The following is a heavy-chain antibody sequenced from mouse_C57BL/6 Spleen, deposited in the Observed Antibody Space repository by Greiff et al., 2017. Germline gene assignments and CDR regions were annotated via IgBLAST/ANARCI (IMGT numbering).Heavy chain of an antibody. CDR2: IYPGDGNT. J-gene: IGHJ4*01. Sequence: VQLQESGPELVKPGASVKISCKASGYAFSSSWMNWVKQRPGQGLEWIGRIYPGDGNTNYNGKFKGKATLTVDKSSSTAYMQLSSLTSEDSAVYFYARELGSSYYAMDYWGQGTSVTVSS. D-gene: IGHD1-1*01. CDR1: GYAFSSSW. CDR3: ARELGSSYYAMDY. V-gene: IGHV1-82*01.